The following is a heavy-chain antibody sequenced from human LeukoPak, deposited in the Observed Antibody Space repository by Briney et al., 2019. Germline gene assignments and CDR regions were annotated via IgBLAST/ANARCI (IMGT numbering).Heavy chain of an antibody. Sequence: PGGSLRLSCVASGFTSSSYSMNWVRQAPGKGLEWVSSISSSTIYTYYADSVKGRFTVSRDNAKKSLYLQLNSLRDDDTALYYCARDSTGDLDYWGQGTLVTVSS. D-gene: IGHD2-21*02. CDR1: GFTSSSYS. CDR3: ARDSTGDLDY. V-gene: IGHV3-21*01. CDR2: ISSSTIYT. J-gene: IGHJ4*02.